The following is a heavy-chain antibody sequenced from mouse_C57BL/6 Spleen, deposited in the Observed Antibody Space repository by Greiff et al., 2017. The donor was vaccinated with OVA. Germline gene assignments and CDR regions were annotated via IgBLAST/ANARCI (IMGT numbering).Heavy chain of an antibody. CDR3: ARCYGSSPYYAMDY. Sequence: EVQLQESGPGLAKPSQTLSLTCSVTGYSITSDYWNWIRQFPGNKLEYMGYISYSGSTYYNPSLKSRISITLDTSKNQYYLQLKSVTTEDTATYYCARCYGSSPYYAMDYWGQGTSVTVSS. J-gene: IGHJ4*01. D-gene: IGHD1-1*01. CDR2: ISYSGST. V-gene: IGHV3-8*01. CDR1: GYSITSDY.